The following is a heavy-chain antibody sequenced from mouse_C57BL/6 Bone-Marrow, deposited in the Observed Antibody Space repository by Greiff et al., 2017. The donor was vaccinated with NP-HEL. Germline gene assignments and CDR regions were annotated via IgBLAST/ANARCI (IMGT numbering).Heavy chain of an antibody. D-gene: IGHD2-2*01. V-gene: IGHV1-69*01. CDR2: LDPSDSYT. CDR3: ARDGYDGEAWFAY. Sequence: QVQLQQPGAELVMPGASVKLSCKASGYTFTSYWMHWVKQRPGQGLEWIGALDPSDSYTNYNQKFKGKSTLTVDKSSSTAYMQLSSLTSEDSAVYYCARDGYDGEAWFAYWGQGTLVTVSA. J-gene: IGHJ3*01. CDR1: GYTFTSYW.